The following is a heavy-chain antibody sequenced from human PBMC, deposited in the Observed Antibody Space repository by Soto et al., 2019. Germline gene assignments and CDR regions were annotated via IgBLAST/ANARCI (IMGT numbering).Heavy chain of an antibody. D-gene: IGHD4-17*01. V-gene: IGHV4-34*10. CDR2: IYYSGTT. CDR1: GGSFSGYY. J-gene: IGHJ1*01. CDR3: ARRQIYGPTDD. Sequence: SETLSLTCAVYGGSFSGYYWTWIRQPPGKGLEWIGYIYYSGTTYYNPSLKSRVTMSVDTSKNQFSLKLTSVTAVDTAVYYCARRQIYGPTDDCAQGTPVTVAA.